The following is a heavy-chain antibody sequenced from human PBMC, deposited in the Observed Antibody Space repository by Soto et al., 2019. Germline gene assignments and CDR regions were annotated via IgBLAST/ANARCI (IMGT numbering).Heavy chain of an antibody. CDR2: IYYSGST. Sequence: QVQLQESGPGLVKPSQTLSLTCTVSGGSISSGGYYWSWIRQHPGKGLEWIGYIYYSGSTYYNPSLQSRVTMSGDTSKNQFSLKLSSVTAADTAVYYCVVGSYNWFDPWGQGTLVTVSS. CDR3: VVGSYNWFDP. CDR1: GGSISSGGYY. D-gene: IGHD3-10*01. V-gene: IGHV4-31*03. J-gene: IGHJ5*02.